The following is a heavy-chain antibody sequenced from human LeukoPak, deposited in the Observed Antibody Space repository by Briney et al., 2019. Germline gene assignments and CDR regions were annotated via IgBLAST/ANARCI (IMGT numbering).Heavy chain of an antibody. V-gene: IGHV3-30*18. Sequence: GGSLRLSCAASGFTFSNNAMHWVRQAPGKGVEWVAVISYDGSNKYNADSVKGRFTISRDNSKNTLYLQMDSLSAEDTAVYYCAKDRYSSGWYGIDYWGQGTLVTVSS. J-gene: IGHJ4*02. D-gene: IGHD6-19*01. CDR1: GFTFSNNA. CDR3: AKDRYSSGWYGIDY. CDR2: ISYDGSNK.